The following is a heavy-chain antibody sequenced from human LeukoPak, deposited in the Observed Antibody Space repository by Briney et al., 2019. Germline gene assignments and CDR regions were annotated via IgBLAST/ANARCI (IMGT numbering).Heavy chain of an antibody. CDR3: ARDGPAAGLYFDY. Sequence: GGSLRLSCAASGFTFSYAWMSWVRQVPGKGLEWVASIKQDGSEKYYVDAVQGRFTISRDNAKNSLYLQMNSLRAEDTAVYYCARDGPAAGLYFDYWGQGMLVTVSS. V-gene: IGHV3-7*03. D-gene: IGHD6-13*01. CDR1: GFTFSYAW. CDR2: IKQDGSEK. J-gene: IGHJ4*02.